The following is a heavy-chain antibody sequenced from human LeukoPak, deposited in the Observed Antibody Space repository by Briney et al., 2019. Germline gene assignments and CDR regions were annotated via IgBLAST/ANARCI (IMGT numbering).Heavy chain of an antibody. CDR3: ARSDFWSGYYTTYNWFDP. CDR1: GYTFTGYY. Sequence: ASVKVSCKASGYTFTGYYMHWVRQAPGQGLEWMGRINPNSGGTNYAQKFQGRVTITRDTSISTAYMELSRLRSDDTAVYYCARSDFWSGYYTTYNWFDPWGQGTLVTVSS. CDR2: INPNSGGT. D-gene: IGHD3-3*01. V-gene: IGHV1-2*06. J-gene: IGHJ5*02.